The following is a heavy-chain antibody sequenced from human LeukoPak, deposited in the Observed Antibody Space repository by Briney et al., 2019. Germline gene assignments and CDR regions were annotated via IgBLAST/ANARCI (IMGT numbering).Heavy chain of an antibody. J-gene: IGHJ5*02. V-gene: IGHV4-61*02. Sequence: KPSETLSLTCTVSGGSISSGSYYWSWIRQPAGKGLEWIGRIYTSGSTNYNPSLKSRVTISVDTSKNQFSLKLSSVTAADTAVYYCARDKSRDESIAARPAINWFDPWGQGTLVTVSS. CDR1: GGSISSGSYY. CDR3: ARDKSRDESIAARPAINWFDP. CDR2: IYTSGST. D-gene: IGHD6-6*01.